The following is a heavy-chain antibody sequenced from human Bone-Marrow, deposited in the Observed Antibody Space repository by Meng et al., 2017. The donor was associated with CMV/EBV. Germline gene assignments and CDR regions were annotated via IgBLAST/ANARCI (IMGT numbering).Heavy chain of an antibody. CDR3: AATKLNYDILTGYLNPNYGMDV. CDR2: ISAYNGNT. J-gene: IGHJ6*02. V-gene: IGHV1-18*01. Sequence: ASVKVSCKASGYTFTSYGISWVRQAPGQGLEWMGWISAYNGNTNYAQKLQGRVTMTTDTSTSTAYMELRSLRSDDTAVYYCAATKLNYDILTGYLNPNYGMDVWGQGTTVTVSS. CDR1: GYTFTSYG. D-gene: IGHD3-9*01.